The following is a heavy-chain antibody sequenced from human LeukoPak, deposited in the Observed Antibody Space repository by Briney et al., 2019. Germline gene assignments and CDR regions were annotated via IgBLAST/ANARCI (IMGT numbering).Heavy chain of an antibody. CDR3: AREGIAVAGNGMDV. V-gene: IGHV1-2*04. J-gene: IGHJ6*02. CDR2: INPNSGGT. CDR1: GYTFTSYY. D-gene: IGHD6-19*01. Sequence: ASVKVSCKASGYTFTSYYMHWVRQAPGQGLEWMGWINPNSGGTNCAQKFQGWVTMTRDTSISTAYMELSRLRSDDTAVYYCAREGIAVAGNGMDVWGQGTTVTVSS.